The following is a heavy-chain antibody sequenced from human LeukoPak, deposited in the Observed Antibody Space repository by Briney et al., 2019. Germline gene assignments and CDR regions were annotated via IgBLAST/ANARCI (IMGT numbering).Heavy chain of an antibody. D-gene: IGHD6-13*01. V-gene: IGHV3-23*01. CDR2: ISNGGGST. CDR3: ALSPYSSTWYSWVY. J-gene: IGHJ4*02. CDR1: GFTFSSYA. Sequence: GESLRLSCAASGFTFSSYAMSWVRQAPGKGLQWVSAISNGGGSTYHADSVKGRFTISRDNSKNMLFLQMNSLRAEDTAIYYCALSPYSSTWYSWVYWGQGTLVTVSS.